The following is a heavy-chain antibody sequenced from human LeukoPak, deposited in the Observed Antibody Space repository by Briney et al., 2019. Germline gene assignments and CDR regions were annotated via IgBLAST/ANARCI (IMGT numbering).Heavy chain of an antibody. CDR2: VNYNGNT. V-gene: IGHV4-39*01. Sequence: SETLSLTCTVSGASIRISTYYWGWIRQPPGKGLEWIGHVNYNGNTYYNPSLKSRVTISVDTSKNQFSLKLTSVTAADTAVYYCARRGGDDSNRRFDSRGQGTLVTVSS. D-gene: IGHD5-24*01. J-gene: IGHJ4*02. CDR3: ARRGGDDSNRRFDS. CDR1: GASIRISTYY.